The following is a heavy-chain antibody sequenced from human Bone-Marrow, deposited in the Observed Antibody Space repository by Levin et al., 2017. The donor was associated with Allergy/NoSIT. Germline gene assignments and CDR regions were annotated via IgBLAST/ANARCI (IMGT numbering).Heavy chain of an antibody. J-gene: IGHJ6*02. CDR1: GYTFTSYD. Sequence: ASVKVSCKASGYTFTSYDINWVRQATGQGLEWMGWMNPNSGNTGYAQKFQGRVTMTRNTSISTAYMELSSLRSEDTAVYYCARGGWFGELFEEYYYYYGMDVWGQGTTVTVSS. CDR3: ARGGWFGELFEEYYYYYGMDV. CDR2: MNPNSGNT. V-gene: IGHV1-8*01. D-gene: IGHD3-10*01.